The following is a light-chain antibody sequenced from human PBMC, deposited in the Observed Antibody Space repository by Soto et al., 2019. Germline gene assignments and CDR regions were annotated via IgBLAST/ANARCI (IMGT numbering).Light chain of an antibody. CDR2: DVS. Sequence: QSALTQPPSVSGSPGQSVAISCTGTSSDVGGSNGVSWYQQPPGTAPKLMIYDVSNRPSGVPDRFSGSKSGNTASLTISGLQAEDEGDYCCSSYTSSSTYVFGTGTKLTVL. J-gene: IGLJ1*01. CDR3: SSYTSSSTYV. V-gene: IGLV2-18*02. CDR1: SSDVGGSNG.